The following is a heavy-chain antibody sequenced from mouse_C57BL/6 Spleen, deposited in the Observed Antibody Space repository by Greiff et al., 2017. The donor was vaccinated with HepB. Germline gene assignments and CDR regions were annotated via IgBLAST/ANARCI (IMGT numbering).Heavy chain of an antibody. V-gene: IGHV1-26*01. CDR3: AKKTFSSGSYFDY. D-gene: IGHD3-2*02. Sequence: EVQLQQSGPELVKPGASVKISCKASGYTFTDYYMNWVKQSHGKSLEWIGDINPNNGGTSYNQKFKGKATLTVDKSSSTAYMELRSLTSEDSAVYYCAKKTFSSGSYFDYWGQGTTLTVSS. CDR2: INPNNGGT. CDR1: GYTFTDYY. J-gene: IGHJ2*01.